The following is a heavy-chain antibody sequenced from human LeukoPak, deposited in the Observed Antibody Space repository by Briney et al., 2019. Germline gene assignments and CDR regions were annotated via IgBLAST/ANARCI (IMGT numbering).Heavy chain of an antibody. J-gene: IGHJ4*02. Sequence: SETLSLTCAVYGGSFSGYYWSWIRQPPGKGLEWIGEINHSGSTNYNPSLKSRVTISVDTSKNQFSLKLSSVTAADTAVYYCARLRAIAAAGIDYWGQGTLVTVSS. D-gene: IGHD6-13*01. CDR3: ARLRAIAAAGIDY. CDR1: GGSFSGYY. V-gene: IGHV4-34*01. CDR2: INHSGST.